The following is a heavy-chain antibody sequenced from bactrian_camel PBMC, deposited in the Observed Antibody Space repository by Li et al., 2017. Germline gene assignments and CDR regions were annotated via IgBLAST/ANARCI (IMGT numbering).Heavy chain of an antibody. Sequence: HVQLVESGGGLVQPGGSLRLSCAASGLTFSSHAMSWVRQAPGKGLEWVSTISSDSSITYYADSVKGRFTISRDNAKNTVALQMNSLKSEDTALYYCAATGDSWGGDFGHWGQGTQVTV. CDR1: GLTFSSHA. V-gene: IGHV3-2*01. CDR3: AATGDSWGGDFGH. J-gene: IGHJ6*01. CDR2: ISSDSSIT. D-gene: IGHD5*01.